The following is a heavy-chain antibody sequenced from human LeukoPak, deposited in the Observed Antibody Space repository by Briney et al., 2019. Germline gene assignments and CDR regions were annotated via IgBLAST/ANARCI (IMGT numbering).Heavy chain of an antibody. D-gene: IGHD5-18*01. Sequence: PGGSLRLSCAASGFTFSSDWMSWVRQAPGKGLEWVSSITSSSDYIYYADSVKGRFTISRDNAENSLHLQMNSLRADYTAVYYWAREFKSGYGRRAWGQGTLVTVSS. CDR1: GFTFSSDW. J-gene: IGHJ5*02. V-gene: IGHV3-21*01. CDR3: AREFKSGYGRRA. CDR2: ITSSSDYI.